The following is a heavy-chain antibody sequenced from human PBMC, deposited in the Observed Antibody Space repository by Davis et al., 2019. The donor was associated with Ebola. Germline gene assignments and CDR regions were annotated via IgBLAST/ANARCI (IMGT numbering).Heavy chain of an antibody. CDR2: ISTSSNTI. J-gene: IGHJ5*02. Sequence: GESLKISCAASGFTFSSYSMNWVRQVPGKGLEWISYISTSSNTIHYADSVKGRFTISRDNSRNSLYLQMTGLRDEDTAVYYCARGIAAAGADPWGQGTLVTVSS. D-gene: IGHD6-13*01. V-gene: IGHV3-48*02. CDR1: GFTFSSYS. CDR3: ARGIAAAGADP.